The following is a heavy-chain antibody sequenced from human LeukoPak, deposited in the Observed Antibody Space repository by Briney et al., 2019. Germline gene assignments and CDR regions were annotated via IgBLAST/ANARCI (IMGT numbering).Heavy chain of an antibody. D-gene: IGHD1-7*01. V-gene: IGHV1-18*01. J-gene: IGHJ5*02. CDR3: ARKGSRGWNYAEYWFDP. CDR1: GYTFTSYG. Sequence: ASVKVSCKASGYTFTSYGISWVRQAPGQGLERMGWISAYNGNTNYAQKLQGRVTMTTDTSTSTAYMELRSLRSGDTAVYYCARKGSRGWNYAEYWFDPWGQGTLVTVSS. CDR2: ISAYNGNT.